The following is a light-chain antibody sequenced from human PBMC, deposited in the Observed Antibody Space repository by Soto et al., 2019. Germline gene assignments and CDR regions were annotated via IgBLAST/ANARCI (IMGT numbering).Light chain of an antibody. CDR1: SSDIGAYDY. V-gene: IGLV2-14*01. Sequence: QSALTQPASLSGAPGQSITISCTGTSSDIGAYDYVSWIQQHPGKAAKLMISEVNNRPAWASNPFSGSKSGNKAYLTIPGLQVEDEAEYFCFLFTTTSGHVFGTRSQVTVL. CDR2: EVN. J-gene: IGLJ1*01. CDR3: FLFTTTSGHV.